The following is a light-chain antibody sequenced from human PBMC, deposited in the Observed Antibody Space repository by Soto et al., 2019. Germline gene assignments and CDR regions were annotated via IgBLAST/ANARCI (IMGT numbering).Light chain of an antibody. CDR1: SSDVGGYNY. J-gene: IGLJ2*01. CDR3: SSCASSGPCV. CDR2: DVT. V-gene: IGLV2-14*01. Sequence: QSALTQPASVSGSPGQSITISCTGTSSDVGGYNYVSWYQQYPGKAPKLMIYDVTNRPSGVSNRFSGSKSGNTASLTISGLQAEDEADYYCSSCASSGPCVFGGGTKLTVL.